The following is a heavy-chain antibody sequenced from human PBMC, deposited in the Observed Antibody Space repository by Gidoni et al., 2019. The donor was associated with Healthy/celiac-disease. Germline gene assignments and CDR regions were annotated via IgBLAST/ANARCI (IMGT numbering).Heavy chain of an antibody. CDR1: GGTFSSYA. Sequence: QVQLVQSGAEVKKPGSSVKVSCKASGGTFSSYAISWVRQAPGQGLEWMGGIIPIFGTANDAQKFQGRVTITADESTSTAYMELSSLRSEDTAVYYCASNRKIVVVPAAITDYYGMDVWGQGTTVTVSS. CDR2: IIPIFGTA. CDR3: ASNRKIVVVPAAITDYYGMDV. V-gene: IGHV1-69*01. D-gene: IGHD2-2*01. J-gene: IGHJ6*02.